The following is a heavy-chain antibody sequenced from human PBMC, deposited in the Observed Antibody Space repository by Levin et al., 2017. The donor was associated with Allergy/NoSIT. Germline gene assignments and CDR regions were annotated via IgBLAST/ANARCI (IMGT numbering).Heavy chain of an antibody. CDR3: ARVTVGRYGSGNRWFDP. V-gene: IGHV4-61*02. D-gene: IGHD3-10*01. Sequence: LRLSCTVSDDSISSGDYYWIWIRQPAGKGLEWIGRISNSGSTNYNPSLKSRVTISVDTSKNQFSLRLSSVTAVDTAVYYCARVTVGRYGSGNRWFDPWGQGTLVIVSS. CDR1: DDSISSGDYY. J-gene: IGHJ5*02. CDR2: ISNSGST.